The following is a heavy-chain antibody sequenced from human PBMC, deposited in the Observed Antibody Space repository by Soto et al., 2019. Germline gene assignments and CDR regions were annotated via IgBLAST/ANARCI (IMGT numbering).Heavy chain of an antibody. CDR2: INWDNNK. J-gene: IGHJ4*02. V-gene: IGHV2-70*01. CDR3: ARIPHYSDSYYMDY. Sequence: VSGPTLVNPTQTLTLTCPFSGFSLSTSGVGVGWIRQPPGKALEWLALINWDNNKYYSTSLKTRLTISRNTSKNQVVLTMTNVDPVDTATYYCARIPHYSDSYYMDYWGQGTLVTVSS. D-gene: IGHD2-21*01. CDR1: GFSLSTSGVG.